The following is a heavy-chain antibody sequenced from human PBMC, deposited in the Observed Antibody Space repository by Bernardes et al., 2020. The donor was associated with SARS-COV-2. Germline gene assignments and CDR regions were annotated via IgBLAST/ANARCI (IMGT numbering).Heavy chain of an antibody. CDR2: IYPGDSDT. J-gene: IGHJ6*02. V-gene: IGHV5-51*01. Sequence: GETLNLSCKGSGYSFTSYWIGWVRQMPGNGLEWMGIIYPGDSDTRYSPSFQGQVTISADKSISTAYLQWSSLKASDTAMYYCARHGPSMITFGGVIVSDYYYGMDVWGQGTTVTVSS. D-gene: IGHD3-16*02. CDR1: GYSFTSYW. CDR3: ARHGPSMITFGGVIVSDYYYGMDV.